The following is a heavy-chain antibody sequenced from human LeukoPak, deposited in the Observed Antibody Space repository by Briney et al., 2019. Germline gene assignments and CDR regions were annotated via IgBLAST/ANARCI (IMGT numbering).Heavy chain of an antibody. Sequence: PSETLSLTCTVSGGSISSSSYYWGWIRQPPGKGLEWIGSIYYSGSTYYNPSLKSRVTISVDTSKNQFSLKLSSVTAADTAVYYCARDHPAGGYYYDSSGYYSGPYYFDYWGQGTLVTVSS. D-gene: IGHD3-22*01. J-gene: IGHJ4*02. V-gene: IGHV4-39*07. CDR3: ARDHPAGGYYYDSSGYYSGPYYFDY. CDR2: IYYSGST. CDR1: GGSISSSSYY.